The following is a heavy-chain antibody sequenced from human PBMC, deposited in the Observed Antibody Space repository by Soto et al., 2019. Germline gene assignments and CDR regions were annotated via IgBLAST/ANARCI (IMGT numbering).Heavy chain of an antibody. J-gene: IGHJ4*02. CDR3: ASGGRYLGWELLNY. CDR2: ISAYNGNT. V-gene: IGHV1-18*01. CDR1: GYTFTSYG. Sequence: ASVKVSCKASGYTFTSYGISWVRQAPGQGLEWMGWISAYNGNTNYAQKLQGRVTMTTDTSTSTAYMELRSLRSDDTAVYYCASGGRYLGWELLNYWGQGTLVTVSS. D-gene: IGHD1-26*01.